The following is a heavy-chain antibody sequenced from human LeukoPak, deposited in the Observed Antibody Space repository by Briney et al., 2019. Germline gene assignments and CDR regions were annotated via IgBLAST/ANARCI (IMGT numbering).Heavy chain of an antibody. D-gene: IGHD3-10*01. CDR3: ARSRPLRTRFYYYYGMDV. Sequence: SVKVSCKASGYTFTGYYMHWVRQAPGQGLEWMGGIIPIFGTANYAQKFQGRVTITADESTSTAYMELSSLRSEDTAVYYCARSRPLRTRFYYYYGMDVWGQGTTVTVSS. V-gene: IGHV1-69*13. CDR2: IIPIFGTA. CDR1: GYTFTGYY. J-gene: IGHJ6*02.